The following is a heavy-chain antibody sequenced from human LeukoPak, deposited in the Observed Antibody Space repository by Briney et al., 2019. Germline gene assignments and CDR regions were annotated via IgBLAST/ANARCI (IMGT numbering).Heavy chain of an antibody. CDR3: ARWVAVAGSDYFDY. Sequence: ASVKVSCKASGYTFTSYGISWVRQAPGQGLEWMGWISAYNGNTNYAQKLQGRVTMTRDMSTSTVYMELSSLRSEDTAVYYCARWVAVAGSDYFDYWGQGTLVTVSS. CDR2: ISAYNGNT. V-gene: IGHV1-18*01. D-gene: IGHD6-19*01. J-gene: IGHJ4*02. CDR1: GYTFTSYG.